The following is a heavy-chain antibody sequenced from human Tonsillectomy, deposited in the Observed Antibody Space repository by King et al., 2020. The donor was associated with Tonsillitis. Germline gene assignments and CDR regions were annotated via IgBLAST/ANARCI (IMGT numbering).Heavy chain of an antibody. Sequence: QLVEXGGGLVQXGXSXRXSCGAXGFTFSSYWXSWVRQAPGXXLEWXANIXQDGSEKYYXXSVXGXXTIXXDNAKXSLXLQMNRXRADDTXVYYWVRXXXXXXFEXXPXGXXXXVTXSS. V-gene: IGHV3-7*03. CDR1: GFTFSSYW. D-gene: IGHD3-9*01. J-gene: IGHJ5*02. CDR3: VRXXXXXXFEXXP. CDR2: IXQDGSEK.